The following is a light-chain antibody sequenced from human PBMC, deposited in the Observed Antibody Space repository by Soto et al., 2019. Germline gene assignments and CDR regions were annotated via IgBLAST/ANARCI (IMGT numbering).Light chain of an antibody. CDR2: GAS. CDR3: QQYSSSPPLS. Sequence: EIVLTQSPGTLSLSPGEGATLSCRASQSVSSSYLAWYQQKPGQAPRLLIYGASSRATGIPVRFSGSGSGTDFTLTISRLEPEDFAVYYCQQYSSSPPLSFGQGTRLEIK. J-gene: IGKJ5*01. V-gene: IGKV3-20*01. CDR1: QSVSSSY.